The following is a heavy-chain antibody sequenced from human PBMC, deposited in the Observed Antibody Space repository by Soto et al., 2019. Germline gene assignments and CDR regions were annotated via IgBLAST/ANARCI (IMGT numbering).Heavy chain of an antibody. V-gene: IGHV3-53*01. D-gene: IGHD5-18*01. Sequence: PGGSLRLSCAASGFTVSSKYMSWVRQAPGKGLEWVSVLWSAGNTYYADSVRGRFTISRDNAKNSLYLQMNSLRAEDTAVYYCARQRYSYGCFDYWGRGTLVTVSS. J-gene: IGHJ4*02. CDR3: ARQRYSYGCFDY. CDR1: GFTVSSKY. CDR2: LWSAGNT.